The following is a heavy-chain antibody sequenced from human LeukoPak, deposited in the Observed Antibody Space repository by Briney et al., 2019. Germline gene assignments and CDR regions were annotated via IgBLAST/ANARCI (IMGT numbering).Heavy chain of an antibody. CDR2: IYYSGST. CDR3: ARESIAVAGIYYFDY. CDR1: GGSISSSSYY. J-gene: IGHJ4*02. D-gene: IGHD6-19*01. V-gene: IGHV4-39*07. Sequence: SETLSLTCTVSGGSISSSSYYWGWIRQPPGKGLEWIGSIYYSGSTNYNPSLKSRVTISVDTSKNQFSLKLSSVTAADTAVYYCARESIAVAGIYYFDYWGQGTLVTVSS.